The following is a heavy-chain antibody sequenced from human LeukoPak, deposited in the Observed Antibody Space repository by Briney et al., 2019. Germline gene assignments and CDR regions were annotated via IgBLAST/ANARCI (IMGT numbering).Heavy chain of an antibody. CDR2: IYNSGST. V-gene: IGHV4-61*02. D-gene: IGHD3-3*01. CDR1: GGTISSGSYY. Sequence: SETLSLTCTVSGGTISSGSYYCSWIRQPAGKGLEWIGRIYNSGSTNYNPSLKSRVTISVDTSKNQFSLKLRSVTAADTAVYYCAPNHYDPNYYGMDVWGQGTTVTVSS. J-gene: IGHJ6*02. CDR3: APNHYDPNYYGMDV.